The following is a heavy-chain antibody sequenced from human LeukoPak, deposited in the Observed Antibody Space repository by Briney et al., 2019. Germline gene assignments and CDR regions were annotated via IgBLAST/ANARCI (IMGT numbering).Heavy chain of an antibody. V-gene: IGHV1-46*01. CDR3: ARDLWEDYYDSSGYYYVHSY. Sequence: GASVKVSCKASGYTFTSYYMHWVRQAPGQGLEWMGIINPSGGSTSYAQKFQGRVTMTRDTSTSTAYMELRSLRSDDTAVYYCARDLWEDYYDSSGYYYVHSYWGQGTLVTVSS. CDR1: GYTFTSYY. D-gene: IGHD3-22*01. J-gene: IGHJ4*02. CDR2: INPSGGST.